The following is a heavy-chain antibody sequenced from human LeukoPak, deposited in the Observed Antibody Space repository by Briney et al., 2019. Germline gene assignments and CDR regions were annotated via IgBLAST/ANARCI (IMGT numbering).Heavy chain of an antibody. CDR1: GFTFSNYW. CDR2: IRSKAYGGTT. D-gene: IGHD6-13*01. Sequence: GGSLRLSCAASGFTFSNYWMNWVRQAPGKGLEWVGFIRSKAYGGTTEYAASVKGRFTISRDDSKSIAYLQMNSLKTEDTAVYYCTREYSSSWYTYPIDYWGQGTLVTVSS. CDR3: TREYSSSWYTYPIDY. V-gene: IGHV3-49*04. J-gene: IGHJ4*02.